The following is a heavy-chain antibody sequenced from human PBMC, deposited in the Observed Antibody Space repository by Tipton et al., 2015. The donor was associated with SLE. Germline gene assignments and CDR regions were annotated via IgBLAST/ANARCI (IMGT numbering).Heavy chain of an antibody. CDR2: ISWNSGII. Sequence: SLRLSCAASGFTFEDYAMHWVRQVPGKGLEWVSGISWNSGIIDYGDSVKGRFTISRDNAKDTLYLQMNSLRAEDTAVYYCARIHYYGSGSRDYWGQGTLVTVSS. V-gene: IGHV3-9*01. D-gene: IGHD3-10*01. CDR1: GFTFEDYA. J-gene: IGHJ4*02. CDR3: ARIHYYGSGSRDY.